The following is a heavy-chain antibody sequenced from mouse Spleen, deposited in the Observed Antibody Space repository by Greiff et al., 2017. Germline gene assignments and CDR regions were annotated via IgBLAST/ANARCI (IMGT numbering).Heavy chain of an antibody. J-gene: IGHJ1*01. V-gene: IGHV1-5*01. D-gene: IGHD1-1*01. CDR3: TRIYYYGSSDWYFDV. CDR1: GYTFTSYW. CDR2: IYPGNSDT. Sequence: VQLQQSGTVLARPGASVKMSCKTSGYTFTSYWMHWVKQRPGQGLEWIGAIYPGNSDTSYNQKFKGKAKLTAVTSASTAYMELSSLTNEDSAVYYCTRIYYYGSSDWYFDVWGAGTTVTVSS.